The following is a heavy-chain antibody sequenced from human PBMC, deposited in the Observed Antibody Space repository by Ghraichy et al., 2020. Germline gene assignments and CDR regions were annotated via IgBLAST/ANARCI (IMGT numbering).Heavy chain of an antibody. CDR1: GFTFSSYS. V-gene: IGHV3-21*01. D-gene: IGHD1-7*01. Sequence: GGSLRLSCAASGFTFSSYSMNWVRQAPGNGLEWVSSISSSSSYIYYADSVKGRFTISRDNAKNSLYLQMNSLRAEDTAVYYCAREGPTGTVDYWGQGTLVTVSS. J-gene: IGHJ4*02. CDR2: ISSSSSYI. CDR3: AREGPTGTVDY.